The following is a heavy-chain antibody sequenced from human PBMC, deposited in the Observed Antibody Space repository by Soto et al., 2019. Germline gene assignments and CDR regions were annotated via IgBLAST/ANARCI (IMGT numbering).Heavy chain of an antibody. D-gene: IGHD3-16*01. Sequence: QVQLVQSGAEVKKPGASVWVSCKASGYTFTRNDISWVRQAPGQGLEWMGWISAKNGKTNGAKKFQGRVTMTTDTSTRTAYMEMRSLRSDDTAMYYCARRVREGGVYSWFDPWGQGTLVTVSS. CDR1: GYTFTRND. CDR2: ISAKNGKT. J-gene: IGHJ5*02. CDR3: ARRVREGGVYSWFDP. V-gene: IGHV1-18*01.